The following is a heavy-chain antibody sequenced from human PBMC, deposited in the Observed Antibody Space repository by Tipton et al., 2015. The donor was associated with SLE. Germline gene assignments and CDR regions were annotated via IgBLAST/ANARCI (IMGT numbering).Heavy chain of an antibody. CDR1: GGSFSGYY. Sequence: LRLSCAVYGGSFSGYYWSWIRQPPGKGLQWIGEINHSGSTNYNPSLKSRVTISVDTSKNQFSLKLSSVTAADTAVYYCARGSPRGAMVVVITTRWFDPWGQGTLVTVSS. V-gene: IGHV4-34*01. CDR3: ARGSPRGAMVVVITTRWFDP. CDR2: INHSGST. J-gene: IGHJ5*02. D-gene: IGHD3-22*01.